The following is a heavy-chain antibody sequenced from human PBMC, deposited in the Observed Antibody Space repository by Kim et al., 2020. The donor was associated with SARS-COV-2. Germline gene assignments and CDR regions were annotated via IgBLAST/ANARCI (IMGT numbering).Heavy chain of an antibody. D-gene: IGHD6-19*01. V-gene: IGHV3-23*01. CDR3: ASNFFSGWYGGQTGHGRSAFDY. J-gene: IGHJ4*02. CDR2: ISGSGGST. CDR1: GFTFSSYA. Sequence: GGSLRLSCAASGFTFSSYAMSWVRQAPGKGLEWVSAISGSGGSTYYADSVKGRFTISRDNSKNTLYLQMNSLRAEDTAVYYCASNFFSGWYGGQTGHGRSAFDYWGQGTLVTVSS.